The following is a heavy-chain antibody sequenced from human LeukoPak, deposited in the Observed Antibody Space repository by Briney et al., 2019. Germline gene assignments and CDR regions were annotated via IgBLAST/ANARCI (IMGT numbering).Heavy chain of an antibody. CDR1: GFTFSSYE. CDR3: ARDLDGYRRRIGFDY. CDR2: ISSSGSTK. D-gene: IGHD5-24*01. J-gene: IGHJ4*02. Sequence: PGGSLRLSCAASGFTFSSYEMNWVRQAPGKGLECVSYISSSGSTKRYADSVKGRFTISRDNAKNSLYLEMNSLRAEDTAVYYCARDLDGYRRRIGFDYWGQGTLVTVSS. V-gene: IGHV3-48*03.